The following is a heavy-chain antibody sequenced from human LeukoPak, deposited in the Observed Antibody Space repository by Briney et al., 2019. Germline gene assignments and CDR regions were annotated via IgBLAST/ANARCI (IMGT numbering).Heavy chain of an antibody. CDR1: GYTFTNYD. V-gene: IGHV1-8*01. D-gene: IGHD3-9*01. J-gene: IGHJ4*02. CDR3: ARYLTGLDY. CDR2: INPNSGGT. Sequence: ASVKVSCKASGYTFTNYDINWVRQAPGQGLEWMGWINPNSGGTNYAQKFQGRVTMTRDTSTSTVYMELSSLRSEDTAVYYCARYLTGLDYWGQGTLVTVSS.